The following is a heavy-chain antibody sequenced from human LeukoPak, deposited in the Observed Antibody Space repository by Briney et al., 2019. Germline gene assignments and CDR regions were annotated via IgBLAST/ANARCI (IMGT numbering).Heavy chain of an antibody. Sequence: GASVKVSCKASGYTFTSYGISWVRQAPGQGLEWMGWISAYNGNTNYAQKLQGRVTMTTDTSTSTAYMGLRSLRSDDTAVYYCARAGLTMVRGVMYFDYWGQGTLVTVSS. J-gene: IGHJ4*02. D-gene: IGHD3-10*01. V-gene: IGHV1-18*01. CDR1: GYTFTSYG. CDR3: ARAGLTMVRGVMYFDY. CDR2: ISAYNGNT.